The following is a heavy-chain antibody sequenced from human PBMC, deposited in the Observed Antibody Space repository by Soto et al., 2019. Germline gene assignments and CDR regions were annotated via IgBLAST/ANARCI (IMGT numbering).Heavy chain of an antibody. Sequence: EASVKVSCKASGGTFSSYAISWVRQAPGQGLECMGGIIPIFGTANYAQKFQGRVTITADESTSTAYMELSSLRSEDTAVYYCARERITMVRGVPRARAFMDVWGQGTTVTVSS. V-gene: IGHV1-69*13. D-gene: IGHD3-10*01. CDR2: IIPIFGTA. CDR1: GGTFSSYA. CDR3: ARERITMVRGVPRARAFMDV. J-gene: IGHJ6*02.